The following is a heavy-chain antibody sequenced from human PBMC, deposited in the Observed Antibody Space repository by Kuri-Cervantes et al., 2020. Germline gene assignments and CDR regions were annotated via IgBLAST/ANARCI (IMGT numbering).Heavy chain of an antibody. D-gene: IGHD5-12*01. V-gene: IGHV3-7*01. CDR2: IKQDGSEK. CDR1: GFTFSNYW. Sequence: GESLKISCAASGFTFSNYWMSWVRQAPGKGLEWVANIKQDGSEKYYVDSVKGRFTISRDNAKNSLYLRMNRLRAEDTAVYYCARASADGGYDYWGQGTLVTVSS. J-gene: IGHJ4*02. CDR3: ARASADGGYDY.